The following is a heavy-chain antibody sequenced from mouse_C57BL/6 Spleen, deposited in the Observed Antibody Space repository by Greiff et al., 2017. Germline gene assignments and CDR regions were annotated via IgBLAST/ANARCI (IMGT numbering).Heavy chain of an antibody. CDR3: ARGVFDY. Sequence: VQLQQPGAELVMPGASVKLSCKASGYTFTSYWMHWVKQRPEQGLEWIGEIDPSDSYTNYNQKFKGKSTLTVDKSSSTAYMQLSSLTSEDSAVYYCARGVFDYWGQGTTLTVSS. CDR2: IDPSDSYT. J-gene: IGHJ2*01. CDR1: GYTFTSYW. V-gene: IGHV1-69*01.